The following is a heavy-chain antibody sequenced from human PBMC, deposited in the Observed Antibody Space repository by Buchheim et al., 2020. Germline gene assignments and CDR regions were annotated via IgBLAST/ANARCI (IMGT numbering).Heavy chain of an antibody. CDR2: ISGSGSDI. CDR1: GFAFSSSS. Sequence: EVQLVESGGGLVQPGGSLRLYCAASGFAFSSSSIHWVRQAPGKGLEWASYISGSGSDINYADSVKVRFTVSRDNATNSLFLPMNSLRAEDTAVYYCARDGGYSSGWHCGDYWGQGTL. D-gene: IGHD6-19*01. J-gene: IGHJ4*02. CDR3: ARDGGYSSGWHCGDY. V-gene: IGHV3-48*03.